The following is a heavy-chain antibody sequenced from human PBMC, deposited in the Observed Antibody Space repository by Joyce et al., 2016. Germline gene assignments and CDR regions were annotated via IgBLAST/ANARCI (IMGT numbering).Heavy chain of an antibody. CDR1: GFTFTCYY. V-gene: IGHV1-2*02. Sequence: QVQLVQSGTEVKKPGASVKVSCKASGFTFTCYYMHWVRQAPGQGLWMMGWIKIEKCDTHYTQNFQGRVTMTRDTSINTAYMEVTRLRSDDTAFYYCAREGLPHGGFDYWGLGTLVTVSS. J-gene: IGHJ4*02. CDR2: IKIEKCDT. CDR3: AREGLPHGGFDY.